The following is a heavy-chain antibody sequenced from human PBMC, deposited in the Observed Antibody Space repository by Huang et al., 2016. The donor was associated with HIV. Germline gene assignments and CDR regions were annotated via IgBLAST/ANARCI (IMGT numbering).Heavy chain of an antibody. CDR3: ARWEAAADNNWFDP. V-gene: IGHV1-69*01. CDR2: IIPIFGTP. D-gene: IGHD6-13*01. J-gene: IGHJ5*02. Sequence: VQLVQSGAEVKKPGSSVKVSCRASGGTLSSFGISWVRQAPGQGLEWSGGIIPIFGTPNYAQKFQGRVTITAEESTSTAYMELSSLRSEDTAVYYCARWEAAADNNWFDPWGQGTLVTVSS. CDR1: GGTLSSFG.